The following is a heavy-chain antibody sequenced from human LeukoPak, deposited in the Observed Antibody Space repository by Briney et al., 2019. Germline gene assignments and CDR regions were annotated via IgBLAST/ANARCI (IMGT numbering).Heavy chain of an antibody. J-gene: IGHJ5*02. Sequence: GGSLKLSCAASGFTVSSNYMSWVRQAPGKGLEWVSVIYSGGSTYYADSVKGRFTISRDNSKNTLYLQMNSLRAEDTAVYYCAREDANWFDPWGQGTLVTVSS. CDR2: IYSGGST. CDR3: AREDANWFDP. CDR1: GFTVSSNY. V-gene: IGHV3-66*01.